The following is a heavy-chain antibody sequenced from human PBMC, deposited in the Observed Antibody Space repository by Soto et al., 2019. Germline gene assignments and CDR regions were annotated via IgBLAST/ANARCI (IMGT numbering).Heavy chain of an antibody. Sequence: ASVKVSCKVSGYTLTELSMHWVRQAPGKGLEWMGGFDPEDGETIYAQKFQGRVTMTEDTSTDTAYMELSSLRSEDTAVYYCATQAAAGTGDWFDPWGQGTLVTAPQ. CDR2: FDPEDGET. CDR1: GYTLTELS. CDR3: ATQAAAGTGDWFDP. J-gene: IGHJ5*02. V-gene: IGHV1-24*01. D-gene: IGHD6-13*01.